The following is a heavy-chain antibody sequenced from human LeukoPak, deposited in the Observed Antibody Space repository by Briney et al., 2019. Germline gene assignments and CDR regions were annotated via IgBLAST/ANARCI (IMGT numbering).Heavy chain of an antibody. CDR3: ARVLGYSGYERPFDH. Sequence: GGSLRLSCAASGFTYPAYSAYYMTWIRQAPGKGLEWISYISSSGSTIDYAKSVKGRFTISRDNAKNSLYLQMNSLRAEDTAVYYCARVLGYSGYERPFDHWGQGTLVTVSS. J-gene: IGHJ4*02. CDR2: ISSSGSTI. CDR1: GFTYPAYSAYY. D-gene: IGHD5-12*01. V-gene: IGHV3-11*04.